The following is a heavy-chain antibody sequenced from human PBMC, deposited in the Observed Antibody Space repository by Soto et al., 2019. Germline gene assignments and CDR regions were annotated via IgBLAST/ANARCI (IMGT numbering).Heavy chain of an antibody. J-gene: IGHJ4*02. CDR2: ISPSNGQT. Sequence: ASVKVSCKASGYTFSNFGLSWVRQAPGQGLEWMGWISPSNGQTIYAQNFRGRVTMTTDTSTATAHMELRSLISGDTAVYYCARVVMIFGVANLGSYFDYWGQGTRVTVSS. CDR3: ARVVMIFGVANLGSYFDY. V-gene: IGHV1-18*01. D-gene: IGHD3-3*01. CDR1: GYTFSNFG.